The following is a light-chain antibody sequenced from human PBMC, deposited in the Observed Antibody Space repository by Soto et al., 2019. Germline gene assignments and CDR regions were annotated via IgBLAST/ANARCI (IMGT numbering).Light chain of an antibody. CDR1: QSVNSN. J-gene: IGKJ1*01. CDR2: GAS. Sequence: EVVLTQSPATLSLSPGERATLSCRASQSVNSNLAWYQQKPGQAPRLLIYGASSRVTGFPARFSGSGSGTEFTLTISSLQSEDFAVYYCQQYNNCPRAFGQGTKVEIK. CDR3: QQYNNCPRA. V-gene: IGKV3-15*01.